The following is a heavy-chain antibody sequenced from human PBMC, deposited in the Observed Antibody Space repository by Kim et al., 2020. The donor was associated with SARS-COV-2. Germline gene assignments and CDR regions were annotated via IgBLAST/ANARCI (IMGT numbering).Heavy chain of an antibody. CDR1: GFTFSSYW. J-gene: IGHJ6*02. CDR3: ARNRRDGYNSLVYYYGMGV. Sequence: GGSLRLSCAASGFTFSSYWMHRVRQAPGKGLVWVSRINSDGSSTSYADSVKGRFTISRDNAKDTLYLQRNSLRAEDTAVYYCARNRRDGYNSLVYYYGMGVWSQGTTVSVSS. D-gene: IGHD5-12*01. V-gene: IGHV3-74*01. CDR2: INSDGSST.